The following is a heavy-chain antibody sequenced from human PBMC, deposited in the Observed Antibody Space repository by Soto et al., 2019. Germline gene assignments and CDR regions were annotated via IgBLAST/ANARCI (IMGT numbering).Heavy chain of an antibody. CDR1: GFVFKDYW. V-gene: IGHV5-10-1*01. Sequence: GESLKISCQGSGFVFKDYWIHWVRQVPGKGLEWMGRIDPDIPYSVYDPAFQGHVTFSVDESIKTVYLQWDSLRASDTAIYYCATIMPTAGFDPWGQGTLVTVSS. CDR3: ATIMPTAGFDP. J-gene: IGHJ5*02. D-gene: IGHD2-2*01. CDR2: IDPDIPYS.